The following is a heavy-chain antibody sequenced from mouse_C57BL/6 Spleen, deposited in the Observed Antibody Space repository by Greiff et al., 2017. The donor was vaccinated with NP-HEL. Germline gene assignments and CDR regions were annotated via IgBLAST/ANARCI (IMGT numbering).Heavy chain of an antibody. CDR3: ARPSTTVGFAY. J-gene: IGHJ3*01. D-gene: IGHD2-13*01. V-gene: IGHV1-18*01. CDR2: INPNNGGT. CDR1: GYTFTDYN. Sequence: SGYTFTDYNMGWVKQSHGKSLEWIGDINPNNGGTIYNQKFKGKATLTVDKSSSTAYMELRSLTSEDTAVYYCARPSTTVGFAYWGQGTLVTVSA.